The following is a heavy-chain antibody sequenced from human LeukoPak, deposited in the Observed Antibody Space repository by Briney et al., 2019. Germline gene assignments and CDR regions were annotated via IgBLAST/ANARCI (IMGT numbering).Heavy chain of an antibody. V-gene: IGHV3-23*01. CDR2: ISGSGVGT. D-gene: IGHD5-12*01. CDR3: AKTGTEGGYTIHFDH. J-gene: IGHJ4*02. Sequence: GGSLRLSCAASGFTFSSSAMSWVRQAPGKGLEWVSTISGSGVGTYYADSVKGRFTISRDNSNNSLYLQMSSLRADDTALYYCAKTGTEGGYTIHFDHWGQGTLVTVSS. CDR1: GFTFSSSA.